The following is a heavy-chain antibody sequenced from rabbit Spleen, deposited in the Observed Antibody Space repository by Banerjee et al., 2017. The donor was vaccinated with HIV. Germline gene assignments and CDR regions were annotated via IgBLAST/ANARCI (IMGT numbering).Heavy chain of an antibody. CDR3: ARDTSSSFSSYGMDL. CDR2: IAGSSGFT. D-gene: IGHD1-1*01. Sequence: QSLEESGGGLVQPEGSLALTRKASGFSFSSSDYICWVRQAPGKGLEWISCIAGSSGFTYFATWAKGRFTCSKTSSTTVTLQVTRLTAADTATYFCARDTSSSFSSYGMDLWGPGTLVTVS. CDR1: GFSFSSSDY. V-gene: IGHV1S40*01. J-gene: IGHJ6*01.